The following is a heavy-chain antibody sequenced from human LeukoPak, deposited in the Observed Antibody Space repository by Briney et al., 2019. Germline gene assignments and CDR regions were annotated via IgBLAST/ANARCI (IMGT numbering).Heavy chain of an antibody. CDR3: ARSLPWSSTGFDP. J-gene: IGHJ5*02. Sequence: PGGSLRLXCAASGFTFSSYSMNWARQAPGKGLEWVSSISSSSSYIYYADSVKGRFTISRDNAKNSLYLQMNSLRAEDTAVYYSARSLPWSSTGFDPWGQGTLVTVSS. D-gene: IGHD2-8*02. V-gene: IGHV3-21*01. CDR1: GFTFSSYS. CDR2: ISSSSSYI.